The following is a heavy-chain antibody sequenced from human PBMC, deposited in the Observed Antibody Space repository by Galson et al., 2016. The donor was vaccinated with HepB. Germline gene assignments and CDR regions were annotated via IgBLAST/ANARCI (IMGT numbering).Heavy chain of an antibody. Sequence: SLRLSCAASGFTVSHYGMHWVRQAPGKGLEWVAVIWYDGDNKYYVDSVKGRFTISRDSSKNTIYLQMNILRAEDTAMYYCVRDRWRAYTGYFYALDVWAKEPRSPSP. CDR2: IWYDGDNK. J-gene: IGHJ6*02. D-gene: IGHD5-12*01. V-gene: IGHV3-33*01. CDR3: VRDRWRAYTGYFYALDV. CDR1: GFTVSHYG.